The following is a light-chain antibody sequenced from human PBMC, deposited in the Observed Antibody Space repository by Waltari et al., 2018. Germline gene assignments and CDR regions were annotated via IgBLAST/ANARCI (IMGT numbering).Light chain of an antibody. Sequence: EIVLTQSPGTLSLSPGERATLSCRASQSVSRVLASYQLKPGQAPRLLLYGSSNRATGIPDRFSGSGSGTGFSRTIIRLDPEDFTVYYCQHYVRLPVTFGQGTKVEIK. J-gene: IGKJ1*01. CDR2: GSS. CDR3: QHYVRLPVT. V-gene: IGKV3-20*01. CDR1: QSVSRV.